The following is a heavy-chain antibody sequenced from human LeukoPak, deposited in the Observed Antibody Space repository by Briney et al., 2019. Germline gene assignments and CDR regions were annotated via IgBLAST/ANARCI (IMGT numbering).Heavy chain of an antibody. D-gene: IGHD6-13*01. CDR3: ARQIAAPGNYYYYMDV. CDR2: IYTSGST. CDR1: GVSISSSY. Sequence: SETLSLTCTVSGVSISSSYWTWLRQPPGKGLEWIGYIYTSGSTDYNPSLMSRVTISVDTSKNQFSLKLTSVTAADTAMYYCARQIAAPGNYYYYMDVWGKGTTVTVSS. J-gene: IGHJ6*03. V-gene: IGHV4-4*09.